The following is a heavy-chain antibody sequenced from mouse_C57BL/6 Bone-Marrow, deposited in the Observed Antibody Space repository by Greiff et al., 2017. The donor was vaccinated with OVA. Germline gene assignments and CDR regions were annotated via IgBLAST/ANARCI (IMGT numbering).Heavy chain of an antibody. CDR1: GFSFNTYA. D-gene: IGHD2-1*01. J-gene: IGHJ4*01. CDR2: IRSKSNNYAT. V-gene: IGHV10-1*01. CDR3: VRHNGNF. Sequence: GGGLVQPNGSLKLSCAASGFSFNTYAMNWVRQAPGKGLEWVARIRSKSNNYATYYADSVKDRFTISRDDSESMLYLQMNNLKTEDTAMYYCVRHNGNFWGQGTSVTVSS.